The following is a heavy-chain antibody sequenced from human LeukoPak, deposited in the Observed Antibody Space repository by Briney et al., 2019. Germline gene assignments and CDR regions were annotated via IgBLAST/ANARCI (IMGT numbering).Heavy chain of an antibody. CDR3: ARDFWSGYYALDY. V-gene: IGHV3-30*04. CDR2: ISYDGSNK. J-gene: IGHJ4*02. Sequence: PGGSLRLSCAASGFTFSSYAMHWVRQAPGKGLEWVAVISYDGSNKYYADSVKGRFTISGDNSKNTLYLQMNSLRAEDTAVYYCARDFWSGYYALDYWGQGALVTVSS. CDR1: GFTFSSYA. D-gene: IGHD3-3*01.